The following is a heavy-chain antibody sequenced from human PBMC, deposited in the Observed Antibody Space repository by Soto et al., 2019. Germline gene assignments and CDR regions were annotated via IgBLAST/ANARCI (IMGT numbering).Heavy chain of an antibody. D-gene: IGHD1-20*01. CDR2: IMPIFRTP. J-gene: IGHJ6*02. CDR3: ARDNCRPQLSGNYSYILDF. CDR1: GGTFRNSA. V-gene: IGHV1-69*12. Sequence: QVQLEQSGAEVKKPGSSVKLSCKASGGTFRNSAISWVRQAPGQGLEWMGGIMPIFRTPDSAQKCQGRVTMTAVEDTHTAYMELGGLRFEGTALYDCARDNCRPQLSGNYSYILDFWGHGPTVTVSS.